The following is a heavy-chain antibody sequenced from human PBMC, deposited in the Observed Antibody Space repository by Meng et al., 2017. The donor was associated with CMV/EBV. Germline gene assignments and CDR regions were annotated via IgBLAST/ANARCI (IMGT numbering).Heavy chain of an antibody. D-gene: IGHD1-14*01. J-gene: IGHJ4*02. V-gene: IGHV3-21*01. CDR2: ISSSSSYI. Sequence: GESLKISCAASGFTFSDYYMNWVRQAPGKGLEWVSSISSSSSYIYYADSVKGRFTISRDNAKNSLYLQMNSLRAEDTAVYYCARVNQGIDYWGQGTLVTVSS. CDR1: GFTFSDYY. CDR3: ARVNQGIDY.